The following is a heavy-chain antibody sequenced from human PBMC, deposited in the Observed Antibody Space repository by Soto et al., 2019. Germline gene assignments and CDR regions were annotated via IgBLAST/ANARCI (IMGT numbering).Heavy chain of an antibody. Sequence: PGGSLRLSCTASGFDFSNSGIQWVRQTPGKGLEWVALISFDGDKYYVDSVKGRFTISRDNPTNTVYLQMNRLRPEDTDVYYCARDYARGWCQFWGQGTLVTVSS. CDR2: ISFDGDK. V-gene: IGHV3-30*03. CDR1: GFDFSNSG. D-gene: IGHD2-8*02. J-gene: IGHJ4*02. CDR3: ARDYARGWCQF.